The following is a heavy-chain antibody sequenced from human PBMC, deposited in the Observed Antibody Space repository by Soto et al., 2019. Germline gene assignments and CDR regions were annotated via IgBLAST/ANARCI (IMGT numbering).Heavy chain of an antibody. CDR3: ARDPGGYCSSTSCLGDAFDI. Sequence: GASVKVSCKASGYTFTSYAICWVRQAPGQGLEWMGWISAYNGNTNYAQKLQGRVTLTTDTSTSTAYMELRSLRSDDTAVYYCARDPGGYCSSTSCLGDAFDIWGQGTMVTVSS. J-gene: IGHJ3*02. CDR2: ISAYNGNT. D-gene: IGHD2-2*01. CDR1: GYTFTSYA. V-gene: IGHV1-18*01.